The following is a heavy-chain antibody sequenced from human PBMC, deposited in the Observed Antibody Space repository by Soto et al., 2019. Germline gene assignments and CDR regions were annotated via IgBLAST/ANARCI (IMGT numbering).Heavy chain of an antibody. CDR1: GGSISSGGYY. CDR2: IYYSGST. D-gene: IGHD6-13*01. J-gene: IGHJ5*02. CDR3: ARVLLSTRIAASWCDP. Sequence: SETLSLTCTVSGGSISSGGYYWSWIRQHPGKGLEWIGYIYYSGSTYYNPSLKSRVTISVDTSKNQFSLKLSSVTAADTAVYYCARVLLSTRIAASWCDPWGQGTLVTVSS. V-gene: IGHV4-31*03.